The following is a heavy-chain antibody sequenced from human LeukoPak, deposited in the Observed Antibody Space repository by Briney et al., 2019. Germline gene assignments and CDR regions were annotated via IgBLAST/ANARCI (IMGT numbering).Heavy chain of an antibody. D-gene: IGHD1-26*01. Sequence: GGSLRLSCAASGFTFSTYAMTWVRQAPGKGLEWVSGISTSGDRTYYADSVKGRFTISRDNSKNTLYLQMNSLRAEDTAEYYCARSAVGTSCCTAVDYWGQGALVTVSS. CDR1: GFTFSTYA. J-gene: IGHJ4*02. CDR3: ARSAVGTSCCTAVDY. CDR2: ISTSGDRT. V-gene: IGHV3-23*01.